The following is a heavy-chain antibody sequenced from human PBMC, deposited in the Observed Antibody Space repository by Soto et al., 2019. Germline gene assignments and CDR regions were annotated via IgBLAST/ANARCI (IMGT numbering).Heavy chain of an antibody. CDR3: ARTAPMDAGDKYYYEF. J-gene: IGHJ4*02. Sequence: ASVKVSCKTSGGTFSTFGISWVRQAPGQGLEWMGGIIPFFGTAEYSQKFEDRITITADESTNTVYMDLRSLTSEDTAIYYCARTAPMDAGDKYYYEFWGQGALVTVSS. V-gene: IGHV1-69*13. CDR1: GGTFSTFG. D-gene: IGHD3-22*01. CDR2: IIPFFGTA.